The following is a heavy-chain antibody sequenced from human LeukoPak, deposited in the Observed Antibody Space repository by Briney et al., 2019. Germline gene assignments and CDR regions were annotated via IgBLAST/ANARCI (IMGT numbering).Heavy chain of an antibody. J-gene: IGHJ4*02. CDR2: MNLDGSEK. Sequence: GGSLRLSCVASGFTFTSHWMSWVRQAPGKGLEWVARMNLDGSEKYYVDSVKGRFTISRGNAKTSLYLEMNSLRAEDTAVYYCARDATYDYWGQGTLVTVSS. CDR1: GFTFTSHW. V-gene: IGHV3-7*01. CDR3: ARDATYDY.